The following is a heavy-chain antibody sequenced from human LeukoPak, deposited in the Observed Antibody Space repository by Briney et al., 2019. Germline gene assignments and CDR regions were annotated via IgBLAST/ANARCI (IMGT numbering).Heavy chain of an antibody. V-gene: IGHV1-46*01. J-gene: IGHJ4*02. CDR1: GYTFTNYF. CDR2: INPRDRST. Sequence: ASVKVSCKASGYTFTNYFIHWVRQAPGQGLEWMGIINPRDRSTDYPQKFQGRVAMTRDTSTTTVHMVLSSLRSEDTAMYYCARVGPGTAAEAWGQGTLVTVSS. D-gene: IGHD6-13*01. CDR3: ARVGPGTAAEA.